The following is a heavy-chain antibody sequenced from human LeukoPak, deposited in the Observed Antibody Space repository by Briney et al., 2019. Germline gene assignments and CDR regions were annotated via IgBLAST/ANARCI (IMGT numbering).Heavy chain of an antibody. Sequence: GGSLRLSCAASGFTFSSYAMSWVRQAPGKGLEWVSAISGSGGSTYYADSVKGRFTISRDNSKNTLYLQMNSLRAEDTAVYYCAKGPSSSPWRSADYWGQGILVTVSS. J-gene: IGHJ4*02. V-gene: IGHV3-23*01. D-gene: IGHD6-6*01. CDR2: ISGSGGST. CDR1: GFTFSSYA. CDR3: AKGPSSSPWRSADY.